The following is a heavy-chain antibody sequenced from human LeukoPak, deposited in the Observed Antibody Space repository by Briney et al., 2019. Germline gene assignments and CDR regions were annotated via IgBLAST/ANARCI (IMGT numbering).Heavy chain of an antibody. Sequence: SETLSLTCVLSGGSRSGQYMTWIRQPPGEGREWSGGDNNSEATSYNPALTSRASVYFDTTKHQLSLYLATATASDTALYFCATFGDSEPIDNWGQGTLVTVAS. J-gene: IGHJ4*02. CDR3: ATFGDSEPIDN. V-gene: IGHV4-34*01. CDR2: DNNSEAT. D-gene: IGHD1-26*01. CDR1: GGSRSGQY.